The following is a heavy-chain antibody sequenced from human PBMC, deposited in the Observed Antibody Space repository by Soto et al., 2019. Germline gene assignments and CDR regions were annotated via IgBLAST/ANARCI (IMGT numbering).Heavy chain of an antibody. CDR1: GFTFSSYA. D-gene: IGHD3-10*01. CDR3: AREVLWFGELLFSYYYGMDV. J-gene: IGHJ6*02. Sequence: LRLSCAASGFTFSSYAMHWVRQAPGKGLEWVAVISYDGSNKYYADSVKGRFTISRDNSKNTLYLQMNSLRAEDTAVYYCAREVLWFGELLFSYYYGMDVWGQGTTVTVSS. V-gene: IGHV3-30-3*01. CDR2: ISYDGSNK.